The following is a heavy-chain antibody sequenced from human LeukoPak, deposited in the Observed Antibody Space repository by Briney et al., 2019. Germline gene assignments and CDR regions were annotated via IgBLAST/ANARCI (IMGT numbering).Heavy chain of an antibody. CDR2: ISGDGGST. V-gene: IGHV3-43*02. D-gene: IGHD5-18*01. J-gene: IGHJ4*02. CDR3: AKDITPRGYGYGDY. CDR1: GFTFDDYA. Sequence: PGGSLRLSCAASGFTFDDYAMHWVRQAPGKGLEWVSLISGDGGSTYYADSAKGRFTISRDNSKNSLYLQMNSLRTEDTALYYCAKDITPRGYGYGDYWGQGTLVTVSS.